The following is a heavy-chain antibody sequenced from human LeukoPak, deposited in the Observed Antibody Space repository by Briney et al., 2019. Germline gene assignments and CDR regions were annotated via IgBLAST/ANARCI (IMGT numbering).Heavy chain of an antibody. CDR3: ARDFRCSGGSCYSDAFDI. CDR1: GGSISSYD. CDR2: IYTSEST. D-gene: IGHD2-15*01. Sequence: PSETLSLTCTVSGGSISSYDWSWIRRPAGKGLEWIGRIYTSESTNYNPSLKSRVTMSVDTSKNQFSLKLSSVTAADTAVYYCARDFRCSGGSCYSDAFDIWGQGTMVTVSS. V-gene: IGHV4-4*07. J-gene: IGHJ3*02.